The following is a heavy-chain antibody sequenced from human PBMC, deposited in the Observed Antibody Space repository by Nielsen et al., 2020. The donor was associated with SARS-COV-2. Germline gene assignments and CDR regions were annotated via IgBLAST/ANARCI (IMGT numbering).Heavy chain of an antibody. CDR3: ALKADQLLPNWFDP. D-gene: IGHD2-2*01. V-gene: IGHV3-23*01. Sequence: GESLKISCAASGFTFSSYAMSWVRQAPGKGLEWVSAISGSGGSTYYADSVKGRFTISRDNSKNTLYLQMNSLRAEDTAVYYCALKADQLLPNWFDPWGQGTLVTVSS. CDR2: ISGSGGST. CDR1: GFTFSSYA. J-gene: IGHJ5*02.